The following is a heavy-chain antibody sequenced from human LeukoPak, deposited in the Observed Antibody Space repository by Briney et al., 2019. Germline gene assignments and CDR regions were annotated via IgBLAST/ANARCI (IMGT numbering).Heavy chain of an antibody. CDR2: IKPDGSEK. CDR3: ARLGSSAFDY. Sequence: LPGGSLRLSCAASGFTFSSYGMHWVRQAPGKGLEWVANIKPDGSEKYYVDSVKGRFTISRDNAKNSLYLQMNSLRAEDTAVYYCARLGSSAFDYWGQGTLVTVSS. CDR1: GFTFSSYG. J-gene: IGHJ4*02. V-gene: IGHV3-7*01. D-gene: IGHD6-25*01.